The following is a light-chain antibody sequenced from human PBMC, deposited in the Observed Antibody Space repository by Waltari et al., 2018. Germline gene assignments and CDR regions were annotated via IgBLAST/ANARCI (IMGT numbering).Light chain of an antibody. CDR2: DAS. J-gene: IGKJ4*01. CDR3: QQRGKWPLT. CDR1: QSVSNY. V-gene: IGKV3-11*01. Sequence: EIVLTQSPDTLSLSPGDRATLSCRASQSVSNYLAWYQQKPGQAPRLLIYDASKTATGLPARFSGSGFGTDFTLTISTLEPEDFAVYYCQQRGKWPLTFGGGTKVEIK.